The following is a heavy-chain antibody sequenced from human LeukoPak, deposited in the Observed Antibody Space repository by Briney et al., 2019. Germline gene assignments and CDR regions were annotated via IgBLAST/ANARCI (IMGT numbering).Heavy chain of an antibody. Sequence: GGSLRLSCAASGFTFSDYFMSWVRQAPGKGLEWISYISSSDSPVYYADSVKGRFTISRDNAKNSLYLQMNSLRAEDTAVYYCARSGIYYYYYMDVWGKGTTVTVSS. J-gene: IGHJ6*03. D-gene: IGHD6-13*01. CDR1: GFTFSDYF. V-gene: IGHV3-11*04. CDR3: ARSGIYYYYYMDV. CDR2: ISSSDSPV.